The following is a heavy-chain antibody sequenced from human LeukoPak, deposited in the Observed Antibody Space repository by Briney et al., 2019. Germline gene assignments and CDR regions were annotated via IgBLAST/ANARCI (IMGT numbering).Heavy chain of an antibody. CDR3: ASVLGY. D-gene: IGHD3-16*01. V-gene: IGHV4-34*01. Sequence: SETLSLTCAVYGGSFSGYYWSWIRQPPGKGLEWIGEINHSGSTNYNPSLKSRVTISVDTSKNQFSLKLSSVTAADTAVYYCASVLGYWGQGTLVTVSS. CDR2: INHSGST. J-gene: IGHJ4*02. CDR1: GGSFSGYY.